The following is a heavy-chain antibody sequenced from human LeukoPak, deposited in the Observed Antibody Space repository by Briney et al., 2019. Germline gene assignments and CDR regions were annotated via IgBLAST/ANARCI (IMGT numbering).Heavy chain of an antibody. CDR1: GFTFSSYW. CDR3: ARGLRWCDY. CDR2: IKNDGSEK. D-gene: IGHD4-23*01. Sequence: PGGSLRLSCAASGFTFSSYWMRWVRQPPGKGLEWGANIKNDGSEKDYVDSVKGRFTISRDNAKNSLYLQMNSLRAEDTAVYYCARGLRWCDYWGQGTLVTVSS. V-gene: IGHV3-7*01. J-gene: IGHJ4*02.